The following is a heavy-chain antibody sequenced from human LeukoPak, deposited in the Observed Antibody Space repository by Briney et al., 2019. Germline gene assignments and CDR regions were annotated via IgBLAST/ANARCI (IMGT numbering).Heavy chain of an antibody. CDR1: GGSISSYY. V-gene: IGHV4-4*07. J-gene: IGHJ5*02. CDR2: IYTSGST. Sequence: SETLSLTCTVSGGSISSYYWSWIRQPAGKGLEWTGRIYTSGSTNYNPSLKSRVTMSVDTSKNQFSLKLSSVTAADTAVYYCARSGIVVVPAAHNWFDPWGQGTLVTVSS. CDR3: ARSGIVVVPAAHNWFDP. D-gene: IGHD2-2*01.